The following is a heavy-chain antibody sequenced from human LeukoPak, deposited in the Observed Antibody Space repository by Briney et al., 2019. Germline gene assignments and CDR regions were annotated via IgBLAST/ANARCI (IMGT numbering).Heavy chain of an antibody. CDR2: TFYRSKWYN. D-gene: IGHD3-9*01. V-gene: IGHV6-1*01. CDR1: GDSVSTNSAT. CDR3: SRENYDIFSGFDY. J-gene: IGHJ4*02. Sequence: SQTLSLTCAISGDSVSTNSATWNWIRRSPSRGLEWLGRTFYRSKWYNEYAQSVKSRITINPDTSKNQFSLQLNAVTPDDTAVYYCSRENYDIFSGFDYWGQGTLVTVSS.